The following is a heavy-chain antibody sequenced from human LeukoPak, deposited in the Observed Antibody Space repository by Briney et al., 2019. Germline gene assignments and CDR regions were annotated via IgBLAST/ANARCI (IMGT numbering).Heavy chain of an antibody. CDR1: GYILSELS. J-gene: IGHJ6*03. V-gene: IGHV1-24*01. Sequence: ASVKVSCKVSGYILSELSINWVRQAPGKGLEWMGGFDPEDSKTIYAQKFKGRVTMTEDTSTDTAYMELSSLRSEDTAVYYCASAVGWDYYYMDVWGKGTTVTISS. CDR2: FDPEDSKT. D-gene: IGHD4-23*01. CDR3: ASAVGWDYYYMDV.